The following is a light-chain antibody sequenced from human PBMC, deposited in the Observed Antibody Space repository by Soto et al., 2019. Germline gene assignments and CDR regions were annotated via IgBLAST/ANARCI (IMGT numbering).Light chain of an antibody. CDR2: GAS. CDR3: QQRADWPIT. J-gene: IGKJ3*01. V-gene: IGKV3D-20*02. Sequence: EIVLTQSPGTLSLSPGERATLSCRASQSVSNNYLAWYQQKPGQAPRLLIYGASNRATGIPARFSGSGSGTDFALTISSLEPEDFALYYCQQRADWPITFGPGTKVDI. CDR1: QSVSNNY.